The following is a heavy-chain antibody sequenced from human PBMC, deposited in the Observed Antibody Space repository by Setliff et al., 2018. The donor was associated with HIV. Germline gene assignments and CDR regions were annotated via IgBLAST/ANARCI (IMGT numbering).Heavy chain of an antibody. D-gene: IGHD2-15*01. Sequence: GASVKVSCKASGYTSTSYDINWVRQATGQGLEWMGWMNPDSGNTGSAQNFQGRLTITWTTSNSTAYMELGSLGFDDTAVYFCARTRSGGSSVYYYYYMDVWGQGTAVTVSS. V-gene: IGHV1-8*01. CDR1: GYTSTSYD. J-gene: IGHJ6*03. CDR2: MNPDSGNT. CDR3: ARTRSGGSSVYYYYYMDV.